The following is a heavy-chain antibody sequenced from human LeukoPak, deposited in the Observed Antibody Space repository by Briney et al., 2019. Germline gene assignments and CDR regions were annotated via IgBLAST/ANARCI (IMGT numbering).Heavy chain of an antibody. CDR2: ISGRGNNT. J-gene: IGHJ4*02. D-gene: IGHD6-13*01. CDR1: GFTFSTYA. V-gene: IGHV3-23*01. CDR3: ARAYSSSWYDY. Sequence: PGGSLRLSCAASGFTFSTYAMSWVRQAPGPGLERVSSISGRGNNTYYADSVKGRFTISRDNSKNTLHLQMNSLRVEDTAIYYCARAYSSSWYDYWGQGTLVIVSS.